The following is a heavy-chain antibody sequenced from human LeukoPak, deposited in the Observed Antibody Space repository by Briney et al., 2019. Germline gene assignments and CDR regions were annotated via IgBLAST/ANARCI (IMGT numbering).Heavy chain of an antibody. J-gene: IGHJ4*02. CDR3: AKEFGGSAYYAFDY. CDR2: ISGSGGTT. D-gene: IGHD3-3*01. CDR1: GFTFSSYA. Sequence: GRSLRLSCAASGFTFSSYAMSWVRQAPGKGLEWVSDISGSGGTTYYADSVKGRFTISRDNSKNTPYLQMNSLRAEDTAVYYCAKEFGGSAYYAFDYWGQGTLVTVSS. V-gene: IGHV3-23*01.